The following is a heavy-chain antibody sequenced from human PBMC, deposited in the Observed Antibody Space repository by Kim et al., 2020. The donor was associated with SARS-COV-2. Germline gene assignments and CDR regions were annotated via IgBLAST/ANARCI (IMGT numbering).Heavy chain of an antibody. D-gene: IGHD3-9*01. CDR3: TTDMADYDILTGYDY. CDR2: IKSKTDGGTT. J-gene: IGHJ4*02. CDR1: GFTFSNAW. Sequence: GGSLRLSCAASGFTFSNAWMSWVRQAPGKGLEWVGRIKSKTDGGTTDYAAPVKGRFTISRDDSKNTLYLQMNSLKTEDTAVYYCTTDMADYDILTGYDYWGQGTLVTVSS. V-gene: IGHV3-15*01.